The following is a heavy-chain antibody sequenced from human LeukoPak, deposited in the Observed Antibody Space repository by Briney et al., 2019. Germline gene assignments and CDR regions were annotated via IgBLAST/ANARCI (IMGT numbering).Heavy chain of an antibody. CDR3: ARMGAAADFDY. V-gene: IGHV1-69*13. CDR2: IIPIFGTA. Sequence: ASVKVSCEASGGTFSNYAISWVRQAPGQGLEWMGGIIPIFGTANYAQKFQGRVTITADESTSTAYMELSSLRSEDTAVYYCARMGAAADFDYWGQGTLVTVSS. J-gene: IGHJ4*02. CDR1: GGTFSNYA. D-gene: IGHD2-15*01.